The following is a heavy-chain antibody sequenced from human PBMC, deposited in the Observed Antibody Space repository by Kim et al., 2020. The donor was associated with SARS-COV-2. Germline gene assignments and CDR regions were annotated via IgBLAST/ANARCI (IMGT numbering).Heavy chain of an antibody. Sequence: SVKVSCKASGFTFTSSAMQWVRQARGQRLEWIGWIVVGSGNTNYAQKFQERVTITRDMSTSTAYMELSSLRSEDTAVYYCAAVRGDILTGYSFDYWGQGTLVTVSS. CDR1: GFTFTSSA. V-gene: IGHV1-58*02. D-gene: IGHD3-9*01. CDR2: IVVGSGNT. J-gene: IGHJ4*02. CDR3: AAVRGDILTGYSFDY.